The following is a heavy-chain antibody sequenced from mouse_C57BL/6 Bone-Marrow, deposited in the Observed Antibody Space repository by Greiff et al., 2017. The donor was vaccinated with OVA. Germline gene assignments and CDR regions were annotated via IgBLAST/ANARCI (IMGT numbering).Heavy chain of an antibody. Sequence: EVQLQQSGAELVRPGASVKLSCTASGFNITDDYMHWVQQRPEQGLEWIGWIDPENGDTECASKFQGKATITADTSSNTAYLQLSSLTSEDTAVYYCTRDYYSNHWDVGMDYWGQGTSVTVSS. CDR2: IDPENGDT. V-gene: IGHV14-4*01. D-gene: IGHD2-5*01. J-gene: IGHJ4*01. CDR3: TRDYYSNHWDVGMDY. CDR1: GFNITDDY.